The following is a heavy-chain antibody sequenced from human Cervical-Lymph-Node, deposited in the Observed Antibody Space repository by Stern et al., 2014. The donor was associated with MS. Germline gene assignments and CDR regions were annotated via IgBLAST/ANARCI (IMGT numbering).Heavy chain of an antibody. CDR3: ARRGYSYGPNAFDI. CDR2: IYYSGST. J-gene: IGHJ3*02. D-gene: IGHD5-18*01. Sequence: QVQLEESGPGLVKPSETLSLTCTVSGGSISSYYLSWIRQPPGKGLEWIGYIYYSGSTNYNPSLKSRVTISVDTSKNQFSLKLSSGTAADTAVDYCARRGYSYGPNAFDIWGQGTMVTVSS. CDR1: GGSISSYY. V-gene: IGHV4-59*01.